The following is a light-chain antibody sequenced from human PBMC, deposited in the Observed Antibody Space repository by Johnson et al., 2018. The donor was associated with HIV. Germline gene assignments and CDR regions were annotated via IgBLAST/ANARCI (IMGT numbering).Light chain of an antibody. Sequence: QFVLTQPPSVSAAPGQKVTISCSGTSSNIGNNYVSWYQQFPGTAPKLVIYDNNNRPSGIPDRFSGSKSGTSATLGITGLQTGDEADYYCGTWDSSLSAGGANYVFGTVNKVTVL. CDR1: SSNIGNNY. J-gene: IGLJ1*01. V-gene: IGLV1-51*01. CDR2: DNN. CDR3: GTWDSSLSAGGANYV.